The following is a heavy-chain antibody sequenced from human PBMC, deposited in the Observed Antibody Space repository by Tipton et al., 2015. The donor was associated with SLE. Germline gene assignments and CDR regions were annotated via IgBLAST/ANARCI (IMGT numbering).Heavy chain of an antibody. CDR1: GASISSSY. CDR2: IYQSGGT. CDR3: ARLMTTLTYDVFDI. D-gene: IGHD4-17*01. J-gene: IGHJ3*02. V-gene: IGHV4-59*12. Sequence: GLVKPSETLPLTCNVSGASISSSYLSWIRQPPGKGLEWIGHIYQSGGTYYNPSLKSRVTISVDTSKNQFSLKLTSMTAADTAVYYCARLMTTLTYDVFDIWGQGMMIAVSS.